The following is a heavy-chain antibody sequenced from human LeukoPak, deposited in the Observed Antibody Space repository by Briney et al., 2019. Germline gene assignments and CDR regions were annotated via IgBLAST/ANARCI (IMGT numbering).Heavy chain of an antibody. D-gene: IGHD1/OR15-1a*01. CDR3: AKSPNKSPGPLIDY. CDR2: ISSSSSYI. Sequence: GGSLRLSCAASGFTFSSYSMNWVRQAPGKGLEWVSSISSSSSYIYYADSVKGRFTISRDNAKNSLYLQMNSLRAEDTAVYYCAKSPNKSPGPLIDYWGQGTLVTVSS. J-gene: IGHJ4*02. CDR1: GFTFSSYS. V-gene: IGHV3-21*01.